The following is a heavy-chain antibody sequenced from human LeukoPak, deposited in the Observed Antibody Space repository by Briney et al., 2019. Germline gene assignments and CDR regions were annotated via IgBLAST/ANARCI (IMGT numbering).Heavy chain of an antibody. J-gene: IGHJ4*02. V-gene: IGHV3-23*01. CDR2: ISGSGGTT. Sequence: GGSLRLSCAASGFTFSSYALSWVRQAPGKGLEWVSTISGSGGTTYYADSVKGRFTISRDNSKNTLYLQMNSLRAEDTAICYCAKGRLTVATDFDYWGQGTLVTVSS. CDR1: GFTFSSYA. D-gene: IGHD5-12*01. CDR3: AKGRLTVATDFDY.